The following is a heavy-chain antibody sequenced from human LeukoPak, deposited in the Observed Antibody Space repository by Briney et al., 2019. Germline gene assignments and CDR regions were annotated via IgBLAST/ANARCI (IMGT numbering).Heavy chain of an antibody. CDR3: ARGYCSSTSCYAEPFDY. D-gene: IGHD2-2*01. CDR2: ISIYNGNR. V-gene: IGHV1-18*01. Sequence: ASVKVSCKASGYTFTSYGISWVRQAPGQGLEWMGWISIYNGNRNYAQKLHGRVTMTTDTSTTTAYMELRSLRSDDTAVYYCARGYCSSTSCYAEPFDYWGQGTLVTVSS. CDR1: GYTFTSYG. J-gene: IGHJ4*02.